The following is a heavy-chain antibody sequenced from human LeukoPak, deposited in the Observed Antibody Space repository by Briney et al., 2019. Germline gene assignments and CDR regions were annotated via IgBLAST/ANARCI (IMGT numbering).Heavy chain of an antibody. CDR1: GFTFSSYS. J-gene: IGHJ4*01. Sequence: GGSLRLSCAASGFTFSSYSMSWVRRAPGKGLEWVSAISGSGGSTYYADSVKGRFTISRDNSKNTLYLQMNSLRAEDTAVYYCAKVHNWHFDYWGQEPWSPSPQ. CDR2: ISGSGGST. CDR3: AKVHNWHFDY. V-gene: IGHV3-23*01. D-gene: IGHD1-20*01.